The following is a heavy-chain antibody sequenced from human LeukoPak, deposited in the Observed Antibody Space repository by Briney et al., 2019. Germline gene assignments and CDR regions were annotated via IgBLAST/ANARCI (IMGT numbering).Heavy chain of an antibody. CDR2: IYDRGDT. D-gene: IGHD1-26*01. J-gene: IGHJ4*02. CDR3: AGRRANTCNFCFVY. V-gene: IGHV3-66*02. Sequence: GGSLRLSCAVSGFTVTSNFISWVRQAPGKGLEWVSVIYDRGDTYYADSVKGRFTVSRDTSKNTLYLQLNNLGAEDTAVYYCAGRRANTCNFCFVYWGQGTPVAVSS. CDR1: GFTVTSNF.